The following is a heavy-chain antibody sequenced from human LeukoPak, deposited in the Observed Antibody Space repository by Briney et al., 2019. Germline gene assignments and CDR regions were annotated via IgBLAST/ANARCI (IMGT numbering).Heavy chain of an antibody. V-gene: IGHV4-34*01. CDR1: GGSFSGYY. J-gene: IGHJ4*02. Sequence: SETLSLTCAVYGGSFSGYYWSWIRQPPGKGLEWIGEINHSGSTNYNPSLKSRVTISVDTSKNQSSLKLSSVTAADTAVYYCASGGYSYGPTDYWGQGTLVTVSS. D-gene: IGHD5-18*01. CDR2: INHSGST. CDR3: ASGGYSYGPTDY.